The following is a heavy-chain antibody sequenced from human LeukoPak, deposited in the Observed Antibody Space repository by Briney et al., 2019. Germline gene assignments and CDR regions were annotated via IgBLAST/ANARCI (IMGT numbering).Heavy chain of an antibody. V-gene: IGHV3-30*02. Sequence: GGSLRLSCAASGFTFSSYGMHWVRQAPGKGLEWVAFIRYDGSNKYYADSVKGRFTISRDNSKNTLYLQMNSLRAEDTAVYYCAKDTCGGDCYSYFDYWGQGTLVTVSS. J-gene: IGHJ4*02. D-gene: IGHD2-21*02. CDR2: IRYDGSNK. CDR3: AKDTCGGDCYSYFDY. CDR1: GFTFSSYG.